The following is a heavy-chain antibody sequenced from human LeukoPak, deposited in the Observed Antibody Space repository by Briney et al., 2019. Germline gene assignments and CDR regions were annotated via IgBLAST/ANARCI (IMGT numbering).Heavy chain of an antibody. V-gene: IGHV4-39*07. CDR1: GGSISSSSYY. J-gene: IGHJ4*02. CDR3: ARSAGLLDY. CDR2: IYHSGST. Sequence: SETLSLTCTVSGGSISSSSYYWGWIRQPPGKGLEWIGEIYHSGSTNYNPSLKSRVTISVDKSKNQFSLKLSSVTAADTAVYYCARSAGLLDYWGQGTLVTVSS. D-gene: IGHD2-15*01.